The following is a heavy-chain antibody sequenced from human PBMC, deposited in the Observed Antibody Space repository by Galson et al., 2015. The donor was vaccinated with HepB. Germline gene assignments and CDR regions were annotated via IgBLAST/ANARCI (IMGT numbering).Heavy chain of an antibody. D-gene: IGHD3-22*01. CDR1: GFTFSSYA. CDR2: ISYDGSNK. Sequence: SLRLSCAASGFTFSSYATHWVRQAPGKGLEWVAVISYDGSNKYYADSVKGRFTISRDNSKNTLYLQMNSLRAEDTAVYYCARDSPYYYDSSGYYLFDYWGQGTLVTVSS. CDR3: ARDSPYYYDSSGYYLFDY. V-gene: IGHV3-30-3*01. J-gene: IGHJ4*02.